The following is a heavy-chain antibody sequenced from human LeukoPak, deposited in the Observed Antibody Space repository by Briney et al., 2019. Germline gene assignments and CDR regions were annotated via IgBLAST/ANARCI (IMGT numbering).Heavy chain of an antibody. CDR2: INNDGIST. J-gene: IGHJ4*02. CDR1: GFTLSSYW. D-gene: IGHD5-12*01. CDR3: ARKPLSGGYGGTIDY. Sequence: PGGSLRLSCATSGFTLSSYWMHWVRQVPGKGLEWLSRINNDGISTSYADSVKGRFTISRDNAKNTLYLQMNSLRAEDTAIYYCARKPLSGGYGGTIDYWGQGTLVTVSS. V-gene: IGHV3-74*01.